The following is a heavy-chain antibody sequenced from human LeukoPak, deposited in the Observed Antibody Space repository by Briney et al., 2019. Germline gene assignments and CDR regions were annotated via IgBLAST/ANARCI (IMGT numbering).Heavy chain of an antibody. CDR3: VQVGGTKYYFDY. CDR2: IYYSGST. Sequence: PETLALIFSVFRGSTYRHLCRLRAQPPGQGLEWIGYIYYSGSTDYNPSLKSRVTISVDTSKNQFHLKLSSVTAASTALDYIVQVGGTKYYFDYWGQGTLVTVSS. V-gene: IGHV4-59*11. CDR1: RGSTYRHL. J-gene: IGHJ4*02. D-gene: IGHD1-26*01.